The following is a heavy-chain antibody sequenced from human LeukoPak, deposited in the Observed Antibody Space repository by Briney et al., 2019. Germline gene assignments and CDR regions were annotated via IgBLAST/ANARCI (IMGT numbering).Heavy chain of an antibody. Sequence: GGSLRLSCAASGFIFSDFYMGWICQAPGKGLEWVSYISISGTTTNYADSVKGRFTISRDDARNSLYLQMNSLRAEDTAVYYCARAGGVKTAALDLDYWGQGTLVTVSS. J-gene: IGHJ4*02. D-gene: IGHD6-25*01. CDR2: ISISGTTT. CDR3: ARAGGVKTAALDLDY. CDR1: GFIFSDFY. V-gene: IGHV3-11*01.